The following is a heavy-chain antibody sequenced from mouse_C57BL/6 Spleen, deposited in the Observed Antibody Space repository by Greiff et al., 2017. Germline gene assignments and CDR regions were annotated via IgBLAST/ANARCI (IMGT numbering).Heavy chain of an antibody. CDR3: ARTAQATMAWFAY. CDR1: GYAFSSSW. Sequence: VQRVESGPELVKPGASVKISCKASGYAFSSSWMNWVKQRPGKGLEWIGRIYPGDGDTNYNGKFKGKATLTADKSSSTAYMQLSSLTSEDSAVYFCARTAQATMAWFAYWGQGTLVTVSA. CDR2: IYPGDGDT. J-gene: IGHJ3*01. D-gene: IGHD3-2*02. V-gene: IGHV1-82*01.